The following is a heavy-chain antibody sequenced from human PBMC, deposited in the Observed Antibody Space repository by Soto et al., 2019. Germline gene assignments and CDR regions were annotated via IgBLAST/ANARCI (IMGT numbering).Heavy chain of an antibody. CDR1: GFTFSSYA. D-gene: IGHD3-10*01. Sequence: EVQLLESGGGLVQPGGSLRLSCAASGFTFSSYAMSWVRQAPGKGLEWVSAISGSGGSTYYADSVKGRFTISRDKSKNTLSLQMNSLRAEDTAVYYCAPHLWFGELYYWGQGTLVTVAS. J-gene: IGHJ4*02. V-gene: IGHV3-23*01. CDR3: APHLWFGELYY. CDR2: ISGSGGST.